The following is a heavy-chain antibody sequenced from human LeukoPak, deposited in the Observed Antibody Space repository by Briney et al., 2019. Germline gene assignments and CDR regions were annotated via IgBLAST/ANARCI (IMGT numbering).Heavy chain of an antibody. CDR1: GYTFTSYY. CDR2: INPSGGST. CDR3: ARGNRNWAQENFDY. Sequence: ASVKVSCKASGYTFTSYYMHWVRQAPGQGLEWMGIINPSGGSTSYAQKFQGRVTMTTDTSTSTAYMELRSLRSDDTAVYYCARGNRNWAQENFDYWGQGTLVTVSS. D-gene: IGHD7-27*01. J-gene: IGHJ4*02. V-gene: IGHV1-46*01.